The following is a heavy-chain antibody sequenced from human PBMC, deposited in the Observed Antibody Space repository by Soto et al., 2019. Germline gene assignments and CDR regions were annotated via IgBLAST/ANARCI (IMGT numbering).Heavy chain of an antibody. CDR1: GGPLSSGGYY. J-gene: IGHJ4*02. D-gene: IGHD6-19*01. CDR3: ARSVAVPGAHIDY. V-gene: IGHV4-61*08. Sequence: SETLSLTSTVSGGPLSSGGYYWSWIRPSPGKGLEWLGYVYYTGSTNYSPSLRSRVSISVDTSKNEFSLRLSSVTAADTAVYFCARSVAVPGAHIDYWGQGTQVTVSS. CDR2: VYYTGST.